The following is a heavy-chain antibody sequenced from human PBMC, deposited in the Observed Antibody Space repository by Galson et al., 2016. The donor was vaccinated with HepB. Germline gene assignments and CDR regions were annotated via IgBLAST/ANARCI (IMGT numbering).Heavy chain of an antibody. D-gene: IGHD1-14*01. V-gene: IGHV3-74*01. Sequence: SLRLSCAASGFNFRNYWMHWVRQTPEKGLVWVSRINFEGGLITYADSVRGRFTISRANAKNTLYLHMNDLRAEDTAVYYCARPRYTDSWYDYGGQGTLVTVSS. CDR3: ARPRYTDSWYDY. CDR1: GFNFRNYW. J-gene: IGHJ4*02. CDR2: INFEGGLI.